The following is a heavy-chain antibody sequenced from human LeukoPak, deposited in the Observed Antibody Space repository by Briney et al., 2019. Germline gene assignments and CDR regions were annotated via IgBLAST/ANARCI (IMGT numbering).Heavy chain of an antibody. J-gene: IGHJ4*02. D-gene: IGHD6-19*01. V-gene: IGHV3-23*01. CDR2: ISGSGGST. Sequence: GGSLRLSCVVSGFTLSSYAMSWVRQAPGKGLEWVSAISGSGGSTYYADSVKGRFTISRDNSKNTLYLQMNSLRAEDTAVYYCAKQAWVGSGWYYDYWGQGTLVTVSS. CDR3: AKQAWVGSGWYYDY. CDR1: GFTLSSYA.